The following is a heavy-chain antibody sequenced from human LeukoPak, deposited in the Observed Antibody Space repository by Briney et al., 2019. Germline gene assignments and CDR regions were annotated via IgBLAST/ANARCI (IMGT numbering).Heavy chain of an antibody. J-gene: IGHJ3*02. CDR1: GYSFTTYW. D-gene: IGHD5-24*01. Sequence: GESLKISCEVYGYSFTTYWLGWVRQMPGKGLEWMGTFNPGDSDIRYSPSFQGQVTISADKSINTAYLQWSSLKASDTAMYYCASPMATSSDDAFDIWGQGTMVTVSS. CDR3: ASPMATSSDDAFDI. V-gene: IGHV5-51*01. CDR2: FNPGDSDI.